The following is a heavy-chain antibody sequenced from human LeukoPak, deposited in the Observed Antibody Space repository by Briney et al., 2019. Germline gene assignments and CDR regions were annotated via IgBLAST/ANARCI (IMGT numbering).Heavy chain of an antibody. CDR2: IYYSGST. Sequence: SETLSLTCTVSGGSISSYYWSWIRQPPGKGLEWIGYIYYSGSTNYNPSLKSRVTISVDTSKNQFSLKLSSVTAADTAVYYCARHSIGGGWFDPWGQGTLVTVSS. J-gene: IGHJ5*02. V-gene: IGHV4-59*08. D-gene: IGHD3-10*01. CDR3: ARHSIGGGWFDP. CDR1: GGSISSYY.